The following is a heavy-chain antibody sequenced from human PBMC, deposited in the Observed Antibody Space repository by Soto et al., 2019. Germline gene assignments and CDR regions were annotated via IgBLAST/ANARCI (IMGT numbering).Heavy chain of an antibody. J-gene: IGHJ4*02. CDR1: GGSMTTGDQY. CDR2: INHRGSL. V-gene: IGHV4-30-4*08. CDR3: ARHGGKLGITGTMGNFDY. D-gene: IGHD1-20*01. Sequence: SETLSLTCTVTGGSMTTGDQYWTWIRHRPGEGLEWFGYINHRGSLYYNPSLESRVSMSVDTSKNQFSLKLTSVTAADTSVYYCARHGGKLGITGTMGNFDYWGQGSLVTVSS.